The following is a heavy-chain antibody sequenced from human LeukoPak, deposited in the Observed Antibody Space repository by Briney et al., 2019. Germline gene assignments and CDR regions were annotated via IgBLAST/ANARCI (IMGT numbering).Heavy chain of an antibody. CDR2: ISSSGSTI. J-gene: IGHJ4*02. CDR1: GFTFSDYY. Sequence: GGSLRLSCAASGFTFSDYYMSWIRQAPGKGLEWVSYISSSGSTIYYADSVKGRFAISRDNAKNSLYLQMNSLRAEDTAVYYCAAFGRYSSYDYWGQGTLVTVSS. V-gene: IGHV3-11*04. CDR3: AAFGRYSSYDY. D-gene: IGHD5-18*01.